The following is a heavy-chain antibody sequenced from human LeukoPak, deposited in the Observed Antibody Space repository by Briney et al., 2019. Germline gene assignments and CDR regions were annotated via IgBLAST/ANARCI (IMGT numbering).Heavy chain of an antibody. Sequence: PGGSLRLSCEVSGFIFSSYWMSWVRQAPGKGLEWMGNINQEGSERNHGDSVNGRFTISRDNAENSLYLQMNSLRAEDTAVYYCARIIGAFGTYRYDSWGQGTLVSVSS. CDR3: ARIIGAFGTYRYDS. CDR2: INQEGSER. CDR1: GFIFSSYW. D-gene: IGHD3-16*02. J-gene: IGHJ4*02. V-gene: IGHV3-7*01.